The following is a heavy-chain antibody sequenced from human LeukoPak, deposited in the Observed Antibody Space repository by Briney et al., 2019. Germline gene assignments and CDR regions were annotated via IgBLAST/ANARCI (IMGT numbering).Heavy chain of an antibody. Sequence: ASVKVSCKASGYTFTSYGISWVRQAPGQGLEWMGWISAYNGNTNYAQKLQGRVTMTTDTSTSTAYMELRSLRSDDTAVYYCARVCEGTTFGVVTYYYYGMDVWGQGTTVTVSS. CDR3: ARVCEGTTFGVVTYYYYGMDV. CDR1: GYTFTSYG. CDR2: ISAYNGNT. J-gene: IGHJ6*02. V-gene: IGHV1-18*01. D-gene: IGHD3-3*01.